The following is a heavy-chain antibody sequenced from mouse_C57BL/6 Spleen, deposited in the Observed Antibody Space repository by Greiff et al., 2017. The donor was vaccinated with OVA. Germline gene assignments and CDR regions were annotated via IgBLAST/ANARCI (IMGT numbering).Heavy chain of an antibody. CDR1: GFTFSSYG. Sequence: EVQLVESGGDLVKPGGSLKLSCAASGFTFSSYGMSWVRQTPDKRLEWVATISSGGSYTYYPDRVKGGFTISRDNAKNTLYLQMSSLKSEDTAMYYCARQGTVVADYWGQGTTLTVSS. J-gene: IGHJ2*01. CDR3: ARQGTVVADY. D-gene: IGHD1-1*01. V-gene: IGHV5-6*01. CDR2: ISSGGSYT.